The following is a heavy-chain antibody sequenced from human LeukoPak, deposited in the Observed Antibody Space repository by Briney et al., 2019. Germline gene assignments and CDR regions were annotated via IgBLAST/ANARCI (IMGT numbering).Heavy chain of an antibody. CDR1: GYTFTSYG. Sequence: ASVKVSCTASGYTFTSYGISWVRQAPGQGLEWMGWISAYNGNTNYAQKLQGRVTMTTDTSTSTAYMELRSLRSDDTAVYYCAKDRGLWHITDHLFDYWGQGTLVTVSS. D-gene: IGHD2-21*01. J-gene: IGHJ4*02. CDR3: AKDRGLWHITDHLFDY. V-gene: IGHV1-18*01. CDR2: ISAYNGNT.